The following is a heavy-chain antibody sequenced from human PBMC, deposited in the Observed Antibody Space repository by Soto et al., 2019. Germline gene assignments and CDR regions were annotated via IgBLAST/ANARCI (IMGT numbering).Heavy chain of an antibody. CDR2: TSYDGSNK. D-gene: IGHD1-1*01. CDR1: GFTFNSYG. CDR3: ARGGTTSGTIDY. J-gene: IGHJ4*02. Sequence: QAQLVESGGGVVQPGRSLRLSCAASGFTFNSYGMHWVRQAPGKGLEWVAVTSYDGSNKYYADSVKGRFTISRDNSKNTLYLQMNSLRAEDTAVYYCARGGTTSGTIDYWGQGTLVTVSS. V-gene: IGHV3-30*03.